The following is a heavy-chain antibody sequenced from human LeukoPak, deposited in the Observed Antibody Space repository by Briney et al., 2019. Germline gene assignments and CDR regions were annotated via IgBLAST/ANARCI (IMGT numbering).Heavy chain of an antibody. CDR3: ARGDTDSSGLYY. CDR2: ISSGSSYI. Sequence: GGSLRLSCAASGFTFSSYSMNWVRQAPGKGLEWVSSISSGSSYIYYADSVKGRSTISRDNAKNSLYLQMNSLRAEDTAVYYCARGDTDSSGLYYWGQGTLVTVSS. D-gene: IGHD3-22*01. V-gene: IGHV3-21*01. J-gene: IGHJ4*02. CDR1: GFTFSSYS.